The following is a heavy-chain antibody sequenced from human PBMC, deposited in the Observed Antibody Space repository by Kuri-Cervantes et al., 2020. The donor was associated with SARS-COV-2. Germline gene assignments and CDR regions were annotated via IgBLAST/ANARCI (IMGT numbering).Heavy chain of an antibody. CDR2: IYHSGST. J-gene: IGHJ6*02. CDR1: GGSISSYY. V-gene: IGHV4-59*04. Sequence: SETLSLTCTVSGGSISSYYWSWIRQPPGKGLEWIGSIYHSGSTYYNPSLKSRVTISVDTSKNQFSLKLSSVTAADTAVYYCARHVASSAAGTSYYYYGMDVWGQGTTVTVSS. D-gene: IGHD6-13*01. CDR3: ARHVASSAAGTSYYYYGMDV.